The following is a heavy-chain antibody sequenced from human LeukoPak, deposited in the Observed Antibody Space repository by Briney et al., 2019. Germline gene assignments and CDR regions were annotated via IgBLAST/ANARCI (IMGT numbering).Heavy chain of an antibody. J-gene: IGHJ5*02. D-gene: IGHD2-2*01. CDR2: ISAYNGNT. CDR3: ARDRYCSITKCYNWFDP. V-gene: IGHV1-18*01. Sequence: ASVKVSCKASGYTFTSYGISWVPQAPGQGLEWMGWISAYNGNTNYAQKLQGRVTMTTHTSTSTAYMELRSLRSDDTAVYYCARDRYCSITKCYNWFDPWGQGTLVTVSS. CDR1: GYTFTSYG.